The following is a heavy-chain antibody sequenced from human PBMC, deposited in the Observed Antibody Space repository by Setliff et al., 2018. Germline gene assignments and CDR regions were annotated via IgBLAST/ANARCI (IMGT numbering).Heavy chain of an antibody. Sequence: PSETLSLTCTVSGASLSSGTYYWGWIRQPPGKGLEWIGRIYYRGDTYYNASLKGRLTISVDTAQNQFSLRLTSVTAADTAVYYCARTGTCRYFDYWGQGALVTVSS. CDR3: ARTGTCRYFDY. D-gene: IGHD1-1*01. V-gene: IGHV4-39*01. CDR2: IYYRGDT. CDR1: GASLSSGTYY. J-gene: IGHJ4*02.